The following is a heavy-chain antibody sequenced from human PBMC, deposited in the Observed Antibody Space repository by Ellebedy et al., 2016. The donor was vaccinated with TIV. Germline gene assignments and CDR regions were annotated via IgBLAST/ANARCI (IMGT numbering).Heavy chain of an antibody. Sequence: GESLKISCAASGFNFRSYWMAWVRQAPGKGLEWVAKIRQEGDEIYYVESVKGRFTISRDNSDNTLYLQMNNVRAEDTAVYYCAKDGNGEGWLDPWGQGTLVTVSS. CDR1: GFNFRSYW. V-gene: IGHV3-7*01. CDR3: AKDGNGEGWLDP. CDR2: IRQEGDEI. J-gene: IGHJ5*02. D-gene: IGHD4-17*01.